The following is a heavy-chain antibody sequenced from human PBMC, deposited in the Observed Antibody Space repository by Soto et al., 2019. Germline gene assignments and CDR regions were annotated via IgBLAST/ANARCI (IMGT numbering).Heavy chain of an antibody. J-gene: IGHJ5*02. V-gene: IGHV3-23*01. CDR3: ATSDIVVVPAAIGWFDP. D-gene: IGHD2-2*01. Sequence: PGESLKISCAASGFTFSSYAMSWVRQAPGKGLEWVSAISGSGGSTYYADSVKGRFTISRDNSKNTLYLQMNSLRAEDTAVYYCATSDIVVVPAAIGWFDPWGQGTLVTVSS. CDR2: ISGSGGST. CDR1: GFTFSSYA.